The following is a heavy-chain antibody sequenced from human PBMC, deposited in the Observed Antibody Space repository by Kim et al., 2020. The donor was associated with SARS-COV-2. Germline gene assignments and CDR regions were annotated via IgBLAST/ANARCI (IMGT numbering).Heavy chain of an antibody. J-gene: IGHJ4*02. CDR1: GFTFSSHA. CDR2: VSGSGGST. CDR3: AKDTDALPPGGYFDY. V-gene: IGHV3-23*01. D-gene: IGHD3-10*01. Sequence: GGSLRLSCAASGFTFSSHAMSWVRQAPGKGLEWVSAVSGSGGSTFYADSVKGRFTISRDNSKNTLYLQMNSLRAEDTAVYYCAKDTDALPPGGYFDYWGQGTPVTISS.